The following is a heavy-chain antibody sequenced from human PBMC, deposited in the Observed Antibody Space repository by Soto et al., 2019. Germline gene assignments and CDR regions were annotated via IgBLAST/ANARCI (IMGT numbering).Heavy chain of an antibody. CDR1: GFAVSNNY. V-gene: IGHV3-53*01. D-gene: IGHD3-22*01. CDR3: ARAGSPFDSDSSGYWGFDH. Sequence: GGSLRLSCVASGFAVSNNYMNWVRQAPGKGLEWVSVVYRGGTTYYADAVGERFTITRRDSKNKLFLQMSSLRAEDTAVYYCARAGSPFDSDSSGYWGFDHWGQGTLVTVSS. J-gene: IGHJ4*02. CDR2: VYRGGTT.